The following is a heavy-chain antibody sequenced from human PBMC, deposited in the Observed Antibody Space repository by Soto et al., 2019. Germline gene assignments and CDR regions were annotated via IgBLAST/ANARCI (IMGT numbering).Heavy chain of an antibody. V-gene: IGHV5-51*01. D-gene: IGHD6-19*01. CDR3: AKFRSSGWTNHYYTMDV. J-gene: IGHJ6*02. CDR1: GYSFPTYW. Sequence: PGESLKISCQGSGYSFPTYWIGWVRQVPGKGLEWMGIIYPGDSTTRYNPPFQGQVTFSADKPINTAYLQWSSLKASDTAIYFCAKFRSSGWTNHYYTMDVWGQGTTVTVSS. CDR2: IYPGDSTT.